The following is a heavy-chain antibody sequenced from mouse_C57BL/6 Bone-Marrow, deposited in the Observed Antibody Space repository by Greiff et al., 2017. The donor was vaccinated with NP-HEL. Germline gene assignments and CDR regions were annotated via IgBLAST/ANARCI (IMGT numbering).Heavy chain of an antibody. CDR1: GFPITSGYY. D-gene: IGHD2-3*01. Sequence: VQLVESGPGLVKPSQSLFLTCSITGFPITSGYYWIWIRQPPGKPLEWMGYIPHSGETSYNPSLQSPISITRETSKNQFFLQLNSVTTEDTAMYYCAGDYDGYWYFDVWGTGTTVTVSS. CDR2: IPHSGET. J-gene: IGHJ1*03. V-gene: IGHV12-3*01. CDR3: AGDYDGYWYFDV.